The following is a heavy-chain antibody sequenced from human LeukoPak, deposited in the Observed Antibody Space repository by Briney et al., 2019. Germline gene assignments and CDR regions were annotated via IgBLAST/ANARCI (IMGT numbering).Heavy chain of an antibody. V-gene: IGHV4-34*01. D-gene: IGHD3-22*01. CDR2: INHSGST. CDR1: GGSFSGYY. Sequence: SETLSLTCAVYGGSFSGYYWSWIRQPPGKGLEWIGEINHSGSTNYNPSLKSRVTISVDTSKNQFSLKLSSVTAADTAVYYCARGLSTYYYDSSGYRGRAFDIWGQGTMVTVSS. CDR3: ARGLSTYYYDSSGYRGRAFDI. J-gene: IGHJ3*02.